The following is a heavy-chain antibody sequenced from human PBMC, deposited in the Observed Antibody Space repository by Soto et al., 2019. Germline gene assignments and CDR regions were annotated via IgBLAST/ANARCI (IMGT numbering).Heavy chain of an antibody. J-gene: IGHJ6*02. CDR2: IYYSGST. V-gene: IGHV4-59*01. CDR1: GGSISSYY. CDR3: ARDAEGMDV. Sequence: QVQLQESGPGLVKPSETLSLTCTVSGGSISSYYWSWIRQPPGKGLEWIGYIYYSGSTNYNPSLKSRVTISVDTSKNQFSLKLSSVTAADTAVYYCARDAEGMDVWGQGTTVTVSS.